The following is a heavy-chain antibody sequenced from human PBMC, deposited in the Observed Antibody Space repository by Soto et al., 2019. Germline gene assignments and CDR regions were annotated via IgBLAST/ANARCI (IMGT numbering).Heavy chain of an antibody. J-gene: IGHJ6*02. D-gene: IGHD2-2*01. Sequence: GGSLRLSCAASGFTFSSYAMSWVRQAPGKGLEWVSAISGSGSSTYYADSVKGRFTISRDNSKNTLYLQMNSLRPEDTAIYYCVIFCSSISCYLYGMDVWGQGTAVTVSS. CDR3: VIFCSSISCYLYGMDV. CDR1: GFTFSSYA. CDR2: ISGSGSST. V-gene: IGHV3-23*01.